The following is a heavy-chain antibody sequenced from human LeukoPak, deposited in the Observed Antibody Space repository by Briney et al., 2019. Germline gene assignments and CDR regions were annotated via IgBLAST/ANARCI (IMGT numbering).Heavy chain of an antibody. CDR2: ISTSSSYI. CDR1: AFTFSSYN. CDR3: ARNRGDPSYFDY. Sequence: PGGSLRLSCAASAFTFSSYNMNWVRQAPGKGLEWVSSISTSSSYIYYADSVKGRFTISRNNPKNSLYLQMNSLRAEDTAVYYCARNRGDPSYFDYWGQGTLVTVSS. D-gene: IGHD4-17*01. J-gene: IGHJ4*02. V-gene: IGHV3-21*01.